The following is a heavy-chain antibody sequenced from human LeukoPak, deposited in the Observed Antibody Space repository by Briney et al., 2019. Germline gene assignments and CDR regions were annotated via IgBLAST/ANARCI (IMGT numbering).Heavy chain of an antibody. Sequence: GGSLRLSCAASGFTVSSNHNHMSWVRQAPGKGLEWVSVINSGGTIFYADSVKGRFTISRDNSKNTVYLEMNSLRAEDTAVYYCARDGENHYYDYWGQGTLVTVST. CDR1: GFTVSSNH. D-gene: IGHD7-27*01. J-gene: IGHJ4*02. CDR3: ARDGENHYYDY. CDR2: INSGGTI. V-gene: IGHV3-66*01.